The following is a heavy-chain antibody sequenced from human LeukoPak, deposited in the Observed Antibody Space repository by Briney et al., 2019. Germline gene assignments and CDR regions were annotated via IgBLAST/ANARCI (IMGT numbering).Heavy chain of an antibody. D-gene: IGHD5-24*01. CDR3: ARDSQRDGYNYDY. V-gene: IGHV1-2*02. CDR2: INPNSGGT. J-gene: IGHJ4*02. CDR1: GYTFTSYD. Sequence: ASVKVSCKASGYTFTSYDTNWVRQATGQGLEWMGWINPNSGGTNYAQKFQGRVTMTRDTSISTAYMELSRLRSDDTAVYYCARDSQRDGYNYDYWGQGTLVTVSS.